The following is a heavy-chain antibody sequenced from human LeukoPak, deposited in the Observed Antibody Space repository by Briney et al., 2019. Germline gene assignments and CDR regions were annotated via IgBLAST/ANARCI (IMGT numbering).Heavy chain of an antibody. CDR2: ISNDGTNK. D-gene: IGHD2-8*01. Sequence: AGGSLRLSCAVSGFTFSSYAMHWVRQAPGKGLDWVAVISNDGTNKYYADSVKGRFTISRDNSKNTLYLQMNSLRTEDTAVYYCARGGDIILMPLDYWGQGTLVTVSS. CDR1: GFTFSSYA. CDR3: ARGGDIILMPLDY. J-gene: IGHJ4*02. V-gene: IGHV3-30-3*01.